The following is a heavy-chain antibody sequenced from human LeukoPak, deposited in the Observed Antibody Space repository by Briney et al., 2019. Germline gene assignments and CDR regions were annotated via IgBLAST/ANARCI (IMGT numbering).Heavy chain of an antibody. CDR2: ISYDGSNK. D-gene: IGHD5-12*01. V-gene: IGHV3-30*04. CDR3: CGGYVPDY. Sequence: PGGSLRLSCAASGFTFSSYAMHWVRQAPGKGLEWVAVISYDGSNKYYADSVKGRFTISRDNSKNTLYLQMNSLRAEDTAVYYCCGGYVPDYWGQATLVTVSS. J-gene: IGHJ4*02. CDR1: GFTFSSYA.